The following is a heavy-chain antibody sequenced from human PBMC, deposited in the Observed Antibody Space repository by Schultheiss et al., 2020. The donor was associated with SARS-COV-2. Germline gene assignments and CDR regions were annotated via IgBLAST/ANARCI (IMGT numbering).Heavy chain of an antibody. Sequence: SETLSLTCTVSGGSISSYYWSWIRQPAGKGLEWIGRIYTSGSTNYNPSLKSRVTMSVDTSKNQFSLKLSSVTAADTAVYYCARVHYDFWSGYYAGPWGQGTLVTVSS. CDR1: GGSISSYY. V-gene: IGHV4-4*07. J-gene: IGHJ4*02. CDR3: ARVHYDFWSGYYAGP. D-gene: IGHD3-3*01. CDR2: IYTSGST.